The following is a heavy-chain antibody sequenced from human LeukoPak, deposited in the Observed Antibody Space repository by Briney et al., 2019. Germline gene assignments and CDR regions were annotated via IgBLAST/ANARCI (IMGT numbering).Heavy chain of an antibody. CDR3: ARWLSSGYQFPPGI. V-gene: IGHV3-11*06. CDR1: GFTFSDYY. CDR2: ISSSGTYT. Sequence: KTGGSLRLSCVASGFTFSDYYMIWIRQAPGKGLEWVSYISSSGTYTNFADSVKGRFSISRDNAKNSLYLQMNSLRAEDTAVYYCARWLSSGYQFPPGIWGQGTLVTVSS. D-gene: IGHD3-22*01. J-gene: IGHJ4*02.